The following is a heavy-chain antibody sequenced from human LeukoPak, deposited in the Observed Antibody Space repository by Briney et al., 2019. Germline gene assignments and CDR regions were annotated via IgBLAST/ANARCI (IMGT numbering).Heavy chain of an antibody. Sequence: GGSLRLSCAASGFTFSSYWMSWVRQAPGKGLEWVANIKQDGSEKYYVDSVKGRFTISRDNAKNSLYLQMNSLRAEDTAVYYCARAGPLGRDWFDPWGQGTLVTVPS. J-gene: IGHJ5*02. CDR3: ARAGPLGRDWFDP. CDR2: IKQDGSEK. V-gene: IGHV3-7*03. D-gene: IGHD3-10*01. CDR1: GFTFSSYW.